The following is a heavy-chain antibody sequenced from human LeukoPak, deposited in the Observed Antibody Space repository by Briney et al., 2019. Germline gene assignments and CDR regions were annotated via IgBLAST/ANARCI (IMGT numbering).Heavy chain of an antibody. D-gene: IGHD2-15*01. J-gene: IGHJ3*02. CDR3: AKVYCSGGSCYSDAFDI. V-gene: IGHV3-30-3*01. Sequence: GGSLRLSCAASGFTFSSYAMHWVRQAPGKGLEWVAVISYDGSNKYYADSVKGRFTISRDNSKNTLYLQMNSLRAEDTAVYYCAKVYCSGGSCYSDAFDIWGQGTMVTVSS. CDR1: GFTFSSYA. CDR2: ISYDGSNK.